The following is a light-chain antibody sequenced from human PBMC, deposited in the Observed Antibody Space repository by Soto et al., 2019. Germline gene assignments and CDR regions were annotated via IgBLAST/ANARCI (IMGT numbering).Light chain of an antibody. J-gene: IGKJ4*01. V-gene: IGKV1-5*03. CDR1: QSISSW. CDR3: QQSYSTPLT. CDR2: KAS. Sequence: DIQMTHSPSTLSASVGDRVTITCRASQSISSWLAWYQQKPGKAPKLLIYKASSLESGVPSRFSGSGSGTEFTLTISSLQPEDFATYYCQQSYSTPLTFGGGTKVDIK.